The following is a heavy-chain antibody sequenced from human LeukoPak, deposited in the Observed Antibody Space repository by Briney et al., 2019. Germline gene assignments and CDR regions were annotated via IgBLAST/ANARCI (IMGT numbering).Heavy chain of an antibody. V-gene: IGHV4-39*01. D-gene: IGHD6-25*01. Sequence: SETLSLTCTVSGGSISSSSYYWGWIRQPPGKGLECIGSIYYSGSTYYNPSLKSRVTISVDTSKNQFSLKLSSVTAADTAVYYCTAGRSDYFDFWGQGTLVTVSS. J-gene: IGHJ4*02. CDR1: GGSISSSSYY. CDR3: TAGRSDYFDF. CDR2: IYYSGST.